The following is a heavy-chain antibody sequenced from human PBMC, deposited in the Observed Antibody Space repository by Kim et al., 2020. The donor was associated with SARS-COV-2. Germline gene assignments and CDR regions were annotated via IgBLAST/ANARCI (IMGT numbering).Heavy chain of an antibody. CDR1: GGSISSYY. CDR2: IYYSGST. V-gene: IGHV4-59*01. CDR3: ARDRGDYVWGSYRYTLGGMDV. Sequence: SETLSLTCTVSGGSISSYYWSWIRQPPGKGLEWIGYIYYSGSTNYNPSLKSRVTISVDTSKNQFSLKLSSVTAADTAVYYCARDRGDYVWGSYRYTLGGMDVWGQGTTVTVSS. D-gene: IGHD3-16*02. J-gene: IGHJ6*02.